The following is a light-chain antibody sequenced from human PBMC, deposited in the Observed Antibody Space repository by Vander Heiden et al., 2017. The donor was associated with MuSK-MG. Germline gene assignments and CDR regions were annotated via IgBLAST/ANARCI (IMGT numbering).Light chain of an antibody. V-gene: IGKV1-33*01. J-gene: IGKJ4*01. Sequence: DIQMTQSPSSLSASVGDRVTITCQASQDISKYLNWYQHKPGKAPKFLIYNASNLQTGVPSRFSRGGSGTDFTFTISSLQPEEIATYCCQYYDNPLTFGGGTKVEIK. CDR3: QYYDNPLT. CDR1: QDISKY. CDR2: NAS.